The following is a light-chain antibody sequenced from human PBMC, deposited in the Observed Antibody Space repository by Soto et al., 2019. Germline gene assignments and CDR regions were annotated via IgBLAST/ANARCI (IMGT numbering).Light chain of an antibody. Sequence: ETVLTQSPATLSLSPGDRATLSCRASESARSYLAWYQQKPGQAPRLLIYNAPKRATGIPARCSGSGSGTDFTLTVSSLEPEDFAIYYCQQRSDWEFTFGPGTRVDIK. J-gene: IGKJ3*01. CDR3: QQRSDWEFT. CDR1: ESARSY. CDR2: NAP. V-gene: IGKV3-11*01.